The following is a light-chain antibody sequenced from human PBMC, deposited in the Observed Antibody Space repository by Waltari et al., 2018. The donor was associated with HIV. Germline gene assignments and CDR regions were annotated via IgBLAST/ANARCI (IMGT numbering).Light chain of an antibody. J-gene: IGLJ2*01. V-gene: IGLV2-14*01. CDR3: SSYTSSNTVV. CDR2: EVT. CDR1: SSDVGCYNY. Sequence: QSALTQPASVSGSPGQSITISRTGTSSDVGCYNYVSWYQQHPGKAPKVMIYEVTNRPSGVSNRFSGSKSGNTASLTISGLQAEDEADYYCSSYTSSNTVVFGGGTKLTVL.